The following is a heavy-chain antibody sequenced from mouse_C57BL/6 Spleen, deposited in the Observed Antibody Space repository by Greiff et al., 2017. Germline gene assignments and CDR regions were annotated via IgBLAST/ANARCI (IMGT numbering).Heavy chain of an antibody. V-gene: IGHV1-55*01. CDR1: GYTFTSYW. CDR3: AREGYYGNYYAMDY. J-gene: IGHJ4*01. Sequence: VQLQQSGAELVKPGASVKMSCKASGYTFTSYWITWVKQRPGQGLEWIGDIYPGSGSTNYNEKFKSKATLTVDTSSSTAYMQLSSLTSEDSAVYYCAREGYYGNYYAMDYWGQGTSVTVSS. CDR2: IYPGSGST. D-gene: IGHD2-1*01.